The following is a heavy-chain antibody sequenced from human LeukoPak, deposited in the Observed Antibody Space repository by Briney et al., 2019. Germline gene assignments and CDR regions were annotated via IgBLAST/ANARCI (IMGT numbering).Heavy chain of an antibody. V-gene: IGHV4-59*12. CDR2: IYYSGST. CDR3: ARDCSGGSCYDY. J-gene: IGHJ4*02. D-gene: IGHD2-15*01. Sequence: SETLSLTCTVSGYSISSDYYWGWIRQPPGKGLEWIGYIYYSGSTNYNPSLKSRVTISVDTSKNQFSLKLSSVTAADTAVYYCARDCSGGSCYDYWGQGTLVTVSS. CDR1: GYSISSDYY.